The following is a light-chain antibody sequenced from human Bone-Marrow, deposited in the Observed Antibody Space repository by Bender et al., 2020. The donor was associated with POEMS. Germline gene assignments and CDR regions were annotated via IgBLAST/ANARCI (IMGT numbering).Light chain of an antibody. J-gene: IGLJ1*01. V-gene: IGLV1-40*01. Sequence: QSVLTQPPSVSGAPGKRVTIPCTGSSSNIGAGYDVHWYQHLPGKVPKLVIYANTDRPSGVPDRFSGSKSGTSASLAITGLQAEDEADYYCQSYDSKMSGYVFGTGTTVTVL. CDR1: SSNIGAGYD. CDR3: QSYDSKMSGYV. CDR2: ANT.